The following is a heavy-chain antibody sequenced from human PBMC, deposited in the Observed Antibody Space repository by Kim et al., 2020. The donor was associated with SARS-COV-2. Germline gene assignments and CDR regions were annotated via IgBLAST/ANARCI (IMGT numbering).Heavy chain of an antibody. J-gene: IGHJ6*02. CDR3: ARPLDIVVVPAAIESTVYYCGMDV. CDR1: GGTFSSYA. V-gene: IGHV1-69*13. Sequence: SVKVSCKASGGTFSSYAISWVRQAPGQGLEWMGGIIPIFGTANYAQKFQGRVTITADESTSTAYMELSSLRSEDTAVYYCARPLDIVVVPAAIESTVYYCGMDVWGQGTTVTVSS. D-gene: IGHD2-2*03. CDR2: IIPIFGTA.